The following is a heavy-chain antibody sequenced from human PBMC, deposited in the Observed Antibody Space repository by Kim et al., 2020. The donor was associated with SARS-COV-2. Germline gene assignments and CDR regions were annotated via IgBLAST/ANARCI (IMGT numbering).Heavy chain of an antibody. V-gene: IGHV4-34*01. CDR3: ARGRAGVVPAPVLGLGPYYDYYAMDV. CDR1: GGSFSDYN. J-gene: IGHJ6*02. CDR2: INHGGST. D-gene: IGHD2-2*02. Sequence: SETLSLTCAVYGGSFSDYNWSWIRQPPGKGLEWIGEINHGGSTKLSPSLKSRITISVDTSKSQFSLRLKSLTATDTAVYYCARGRAGVVPAPVLGLGPYYDYYAMDVWGRGTPVAVSS.